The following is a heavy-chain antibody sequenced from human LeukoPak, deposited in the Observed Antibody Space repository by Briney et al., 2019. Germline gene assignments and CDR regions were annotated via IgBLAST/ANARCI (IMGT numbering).Heavy chain of an antibody. CDR2: ISTYDGDT. CDR3: ARSGGTTRNRGRLEAEY. D-gene: IGHD1-1*01. J-gene: IGHJ4*02. V-gene: IGHV1-18*01. Sequence: ASVTVSCKTSGYSFTNYGIIWVRQAPGQGLEWVGWISTYDGDTSSAHKFLGRVIMTTDTSTTTAYMEVRTLKSDDTAVYYCARSGGTTRNRGRLEAEYWGQGTLITVSS. CDR1: GYSFTNYG.